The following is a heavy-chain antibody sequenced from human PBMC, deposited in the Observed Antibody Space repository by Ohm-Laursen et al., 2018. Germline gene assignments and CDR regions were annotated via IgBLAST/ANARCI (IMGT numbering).Heavy chain of an antibody. Sequence: SLRLSCTAPGFTFSRYAMSWVRQAPGKGLEWVSTIRDSGGRSHYADSVKGRFTISRDNSKNTLYLQMNSLRAEDTAVCYCARDRFYYDSSGYGRYFDYWGQGTLVTVSS. D-gene: IGHD3-22*01. CDR1: GFTFSRYA. J-gene: IGHJ4*02. V-gene: IGHV3-23*01. CDR2: IRDSGGRS. CDR3: ARDRFYYDSSGYGRYFDY.